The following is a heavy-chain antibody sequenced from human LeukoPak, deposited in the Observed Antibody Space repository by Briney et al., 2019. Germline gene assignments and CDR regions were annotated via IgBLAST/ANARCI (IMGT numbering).Heavy chain of an antibody. CDR2: ISYDGSNK. CDR3: ARSYIVVVPAAMRY. Sequence: GGSLRLSCAASGFTFSSYAMHWVRQAPGKGLEWVAVISYDGSNKYYADSVKGRFTISGDNSKNTLYLQMNSLRAEDTAVYYCARSYIVVVPAAMRYWGQGTLVTVSS. D-gene: IGHD2-2*01. CDR1: GFTFSSYA. J-gene: IGHJ4*02. V-gene: IGHV3-30-3*01.